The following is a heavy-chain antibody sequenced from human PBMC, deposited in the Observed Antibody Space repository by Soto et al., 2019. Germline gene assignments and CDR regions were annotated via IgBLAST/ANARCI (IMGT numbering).Heavy chain of an antibody. CDR2: FNPMFGSV. Sequence: QVQLVQSGAEVKKPGTSVKVSCRASGGTFSSYGVTWVRQAPGQGLEWVGGFNPMFGSVSYADKFQGRVSITADESKSTAYMELTNLRSEDTAVFYCARGRPEFTDVGLWYFDLWGQGTPVTVSS. V-gene: IGHV1-69*01. J-gene: IGHJ4*02. CDR1: GGTFSSYG. D-gene: IGHD1-26*01. CDR3: ARGRPEFTDVGLWYFDL.